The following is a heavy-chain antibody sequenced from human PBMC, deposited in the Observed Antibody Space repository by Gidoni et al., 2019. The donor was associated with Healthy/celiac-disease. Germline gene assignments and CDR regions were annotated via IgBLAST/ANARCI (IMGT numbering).Heavy chain of an antibody. J-gene: IGHJ5*02. CDR3: ARGRSLRITMIVVVITGNWFDP. CDR1: GYTFTSYD. CDR2: MNPNSGNT. Sequence: QVQLVQSGAEVKKPGASVKVSCTASGYTFTSYDINWVRQATGQGLEWMGWMNPNSGNTGYAQKFQGRVTMTRNTSISTAYMELSSLRSEDTAVYYCARGRSLRITMIVVVITGNWFDPWGQGTLVTVSS. V-gene: IGHV1-8*01. D-gene: IGHD3-22*01.